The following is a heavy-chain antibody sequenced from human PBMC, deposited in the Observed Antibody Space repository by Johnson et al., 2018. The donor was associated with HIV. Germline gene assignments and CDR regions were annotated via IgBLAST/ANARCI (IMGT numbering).Heavy chain of an antibody. CDR2: ISYDGSNK. CDR1: GLTFSSYA. J-gene: IGHJ3*02. V-gene: IGHV3-30-3*01. Sequence: QVQLVESGGGVVQPGRSLRLSCAASGLTFSSYAMHWVRQAPGKGLEWVAVISYDGSNKYYADSVKGRFTISRDNSKNTLYLQMNSLRAEDTAVYYCAKGTNPLAFDIWGQGTMVTVSS. D-gene: IGHD2-8*01. CDR3: AKGTNPLAFDI.